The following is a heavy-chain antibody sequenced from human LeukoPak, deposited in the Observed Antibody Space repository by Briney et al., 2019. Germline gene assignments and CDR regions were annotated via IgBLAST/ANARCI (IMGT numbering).Heavy chain of an antibody. Sequence: SGGSLRLSCAASGFDLNTYEMNWVRQAPGKGLEWIADITISGHTKNYADSVKGRFTISRDSAGTSLYLQMNSLRVEDTGVYYCARGDPHADLWGQGTLVTVSS. J-gene: IGHJ5*02. CDR1: GFDLNTYE. V-gene: IGHV3-48*03. CDR3: ARGDPHADL. CDR2: ITISGHTK.